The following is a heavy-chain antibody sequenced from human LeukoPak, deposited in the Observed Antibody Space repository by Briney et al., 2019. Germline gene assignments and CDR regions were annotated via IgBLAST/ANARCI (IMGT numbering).Heavy chain of an antibody. J-gene: IGHJ4*02. D-gene: IGHD3-3*01. Sequence: GGSLRLSCSASGFTFSNYYMSWVRHTPGKGLEWVANVNQDGSAQYYVDSVKGRFTVSRDNAKNSVYLQMNSLRAEDTAVYYCARGGVTIFGVVINEGYWGQGTLVTVSS. CDR3: ARGGVTIFGVVINEGY. CDR1: GFTFSNYY. CDR2: VNQDGSAQ. V-gene: IGHV3-7*01.